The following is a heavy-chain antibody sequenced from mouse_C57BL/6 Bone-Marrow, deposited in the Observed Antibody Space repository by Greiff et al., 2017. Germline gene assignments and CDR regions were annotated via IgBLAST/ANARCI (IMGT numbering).Heavy chain of an antibody. CDR3: ARSGGNYNWYFDV. V-gene: IGHV1-54*01. J-gene: IGHJ1*03. CDR2: INPGSGGT. CDR1: GYAFTNYL. D-gene: IGHD2-1*01. Sequence: QVQLKQSGAELVRPGTSVKVSCKASGYAFTNYLIEWVKQRPGQGLEWIGVINPGSGGTNYNEKFKGKATLTADKSSSTAYMQLSSLTSEDSAVYFCARSGGNYNWYFDVWGTGTTVTVSS.